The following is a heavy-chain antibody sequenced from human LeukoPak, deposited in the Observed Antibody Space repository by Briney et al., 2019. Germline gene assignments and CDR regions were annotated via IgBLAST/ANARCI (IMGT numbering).Heavy chain of an antibody. Sequence: SETLSLTCTVSGYSISSDYYWGWVRQPPGKGLEWIGSVYHSGSTYYNPSLKSRVTISVDTSKNQFSLRLTSVTAADTAVYYCARAIEVGAMTPFDYWGQGTLVTVSS. D-gene: IGHD1-26*01. CDR1: GYSISSDYY. CDR2: VYHSGST. J-gene: IGHJ4*02. V-gene: IGHV4-38-2*02. CDR3: ARAIEVGAMTPFDY.